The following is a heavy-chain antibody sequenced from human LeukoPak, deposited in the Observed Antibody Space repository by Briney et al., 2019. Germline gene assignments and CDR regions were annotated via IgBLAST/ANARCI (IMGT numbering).Heavy chain of an antibody. CDR2: IIPIFGTA. V-gene: IGHV1-69*06. Sequence: ASVKVSCKASGGTFSSYAISWVRQAPGQGLEWMGGIIPIFGTANYAQKFQGRVTITADKSTSTAYMELSSMRSEDTAVYYCAGGYCSGGSCSLDFWGQGTLVTVSS. CDR1: GGTFSSYA. CDR3: AGGYCSGGSCSLDF. J-gene: IGHJ4*02. D-gene: IGHD2-15*01.